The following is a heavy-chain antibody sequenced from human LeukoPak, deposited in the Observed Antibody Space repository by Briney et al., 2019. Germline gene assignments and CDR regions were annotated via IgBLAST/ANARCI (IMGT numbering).Heavy chain of an antibody. CDR2: ISWNSGSI. CDR3: ARDPGYNYGFDY. V-gene: IGHV3-20*04. D-gene: IGHD5-18*01. CDR1: GFTFDDYG. Sequence: GGSLRLSCAASGFTFDDYGMSWVRQAPGKGLEWVSGISWNSGSIGYADSVKGRFTISRDNSKNSLYLQMNSLRAEDTAVYYCARDPGYNYGFDYWGQGTLVTVSS. J-gene: IGHJ4*02.